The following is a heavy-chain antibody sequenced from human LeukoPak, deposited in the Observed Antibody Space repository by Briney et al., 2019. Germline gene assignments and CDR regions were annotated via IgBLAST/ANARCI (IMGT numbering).Heavy chain of an antibody. D-gene: IGHD2-2*01. V-gene: IGHV3-74*01. J-gene: IGHJ6*02. CDR2: INSDGSSI. CDR1: GFTFSSYG. CDR3: ARGSSTSYYYYGMDV. Sequence: GGSLRLSCAASGFTFSSYGMHWVRQAPGKGLVGVSRINSDGSSIRNADSVKGRLTISRDNAKNTLYLQMNSLRAEDTAVYYCARGSSTSYYYYGMDVWGQGTTVTVSS.